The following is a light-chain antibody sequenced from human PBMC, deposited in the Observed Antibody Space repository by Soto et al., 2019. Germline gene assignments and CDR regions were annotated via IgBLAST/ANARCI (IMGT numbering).Light chain of an antibody. CDR1: QSVSRW. Sequence: DIQMTQSPSTLSASVGDPVTITCRASQSVSRWLNWYQQKSGKAPRLLIYEASNLEIGVPSRFSGSGSGTEFILTINSLQTADSATYYCQQFNSKVWTFGQGTKGEI. V-gene: IGKV1-5*01. J-gene: IGKJ1*01. CDR2: EAS. CDR3: QQFNSKVWT.